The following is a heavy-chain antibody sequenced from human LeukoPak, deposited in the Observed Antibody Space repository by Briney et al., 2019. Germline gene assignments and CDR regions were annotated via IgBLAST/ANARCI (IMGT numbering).Heavy chain of an antibody. J-gene: IGHJ4*02. V-gene: IGHV5-51*01. Sequence: GESLKVSCEASGHTFTTYWIGWVRQMPGKGLEWMGIIYPGDSDTRYSPSFQGQVTISADKSISTAYLQWSSLKASDTAIYYCARQHGSGSYYSRAIDYWGQGTLVTVSS. CDR1: GHTFTTYW. CDR3: ARQHGSGSYYSRAIDY. D-gene: IGHD3-10*01. CDR2: IYPGDSDT.